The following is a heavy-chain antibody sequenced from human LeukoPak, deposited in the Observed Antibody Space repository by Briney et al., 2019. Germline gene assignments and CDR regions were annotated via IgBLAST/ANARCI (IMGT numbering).Heavy chain of an antibody. J-gene: IGHJ4*02. Sequence: GGSLRLSCAASGFTFSGYSMHWVRQAPGKGLVWVSRINTDGSSTTYADSVKGRFTISRDNAKNTLYLQMSSLRAEDTAVYFCARNFYYGHDYWGQGTLVTVSS. CDR3: ARNFYYGHDY. CDR2: INTDGSST. D-gene: IGHD3-10*01. CDR1: GFTFSGYS. V-gene: IGHV3-74*01.